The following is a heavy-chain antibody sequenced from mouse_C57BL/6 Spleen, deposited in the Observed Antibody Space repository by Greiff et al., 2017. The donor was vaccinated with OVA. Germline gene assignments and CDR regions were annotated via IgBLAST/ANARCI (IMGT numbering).Heavy chain of an antibody. CDR2: INPNNGGT. D-gene: IGHD2-1*01. CDR3: ASRGNYDFDV. J-gene: IGHJ1*03. V-gene: IGHV1-26*01. Sequence: EVQLQQSGPELVKPGASVKISCKASGYTFTDYYMNWVKQSHGKSLEWIGDINPNNGGTSYNQKFKGKATLTVDKSSSTAYMELRSLTSEDSAVYYCASRGNYDFDVWGTGTTVTVSS. CDR1: GYTFTDYY.